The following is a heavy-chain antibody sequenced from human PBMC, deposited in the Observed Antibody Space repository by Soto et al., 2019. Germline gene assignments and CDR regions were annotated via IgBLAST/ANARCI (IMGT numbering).Heavy chain of an antibody. V-gene: IGHV5-51*01. CDR1: GYSFTSYW. Sequence: PGESLKISCKGSGYSFTSYWIGWVRQMPGKGLEWMGIIYPGDSDTRYSPSFQGQVTISADKSISTAYLQWSSLKASDTAMYYCARRIAAADHYYGMDVWGQGTTVTVSS. D-gene: IGHD6-13*01. J-gene: IGHJ6*02. CDR3: ARRIAAADHYYGMDV. CDR2: IYPGDSDT.